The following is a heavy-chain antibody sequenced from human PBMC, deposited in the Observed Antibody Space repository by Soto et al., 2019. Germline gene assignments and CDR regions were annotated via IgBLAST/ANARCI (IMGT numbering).Heavy chain of an antibody. Sequence: PSETLSLTCAVSSGSISSSNWWSWVRQPPGKGLEWIGEINHIVSTNYNPSLKSRVTISVDTSKNQFSLKLSSVTAADTVVYYCARSDNDFWSGYTGYYYYMDVWGKGTTVTVSS. CDR3: ARSDNDFWSGYTGYYYYMDV. J-gene: IGHJ6*03. D-gene: IGHD3-3*01. CDR1: SGSISSSNW. V-gene: IGHV4-4*02. CDR2: INHIVST.